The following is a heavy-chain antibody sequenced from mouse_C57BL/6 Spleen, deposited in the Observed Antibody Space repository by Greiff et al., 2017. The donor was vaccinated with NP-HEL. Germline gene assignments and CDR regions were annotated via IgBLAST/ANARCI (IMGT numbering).Heavy chain of an antibody. CDR3: ARSGWLLRGDYYAMDY. CDR1: GYTFTSYG. J-gene: IGHJ4*01. D-gene: IGHD2-3*01. CDR2: IYPRSGNT. Sequence: QVQLQQSGAELARPGASVKLSCKASGYTFTSYGISWVKQRTGQGLEWIGEIYPRSGNTYYNEKFKGKATLTADKSSSTAYMELRSLTSEDSAVYFGARSGWLLRGDYYAMDYWGQGTSVTVSS. V-gene: IGHV1-81*01.